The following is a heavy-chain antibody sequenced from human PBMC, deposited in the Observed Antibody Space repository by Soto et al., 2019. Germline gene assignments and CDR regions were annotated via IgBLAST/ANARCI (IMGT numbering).Heavy chain of an antibody. J-gene: IGHJ4*02. CDR1: GFSRSTSGLG. CDR2: IYWNDDK. D-gene: IGHD1-26*01. V-gene: IGHV2-5*01. CDR3: ANSLLPNLGSRGAFDY. Sequence: QILLKESGPTLAKPTQTLTLTCTFSGFSRSTSGLGVGWFRQPPVKALEWLALIYWNDDKGYSPSLKSRLTITTYTSQNQVVLTMTNMAPVDTATYSCANSLLPNLGSRGAFDYWGQVTLVTVSA.